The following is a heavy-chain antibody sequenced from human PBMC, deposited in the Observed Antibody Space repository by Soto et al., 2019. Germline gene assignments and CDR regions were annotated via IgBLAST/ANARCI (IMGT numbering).Heavy chain of an antibody. Sequence: QVQLVESGGGVVQPGRSLRLSCAASGFTFRSSGMHWVRQAPGKGLEWVAVISNDGGNRFYADSVKGRFTISRDNAENTLYLEMNSLGVEDTALYYCVKRVGYGADYFDYWGQGTLVTVSS. D-gene: IGHD4-17*01. CDR2: ISNDGGNR. CDR1: GFTFRSSG. CDR3: VKRVGYGADYFDY. V-gene: IGHV3-30*18. J-gene: IGHJ4*02.